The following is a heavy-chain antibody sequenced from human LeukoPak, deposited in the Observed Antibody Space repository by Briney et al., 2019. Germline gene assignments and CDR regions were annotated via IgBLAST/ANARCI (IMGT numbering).Heavy chain of an antibody. CDR1: GYTFTNYA. CDR3: SRDSSNEGSRFDC. V-gene: IGHV1-3*01. Sequence: ASVTVSYKASGYTFTNYAMHWVRQAPGQRLEWIGWINAGNGNTKYSQKFQGRVTITRDTSPSTAYMELSSLIFEDTAVYYCSRDSSNEGSRFDCGGEGTLVAVS. CDR2: INAGNGNT. J-gene: IGHJ5*01. D-gene: IGHD6-13*01.